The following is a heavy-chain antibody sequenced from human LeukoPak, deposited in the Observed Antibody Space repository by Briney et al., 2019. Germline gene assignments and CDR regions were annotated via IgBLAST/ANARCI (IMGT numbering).Heavy chain of an antibody. Sequence: GGSLRLSCAASGFTFSSYSMNWVRQAPGKGLEWVSYISTRSSTIYYADSVKGRFTISRDNAKNSLYLQMNSLRDEDTAVYYCARKDYYDSSGYQDYWGQGTLVTVSS. CDR1: GFTFSSYS. CDR2: ISTRSSTI. D-gene: IGHD3-22*01. J-gene: IGHJ4*02. CDR3: ARKDYYDSSGYQDY. V-gene: IGHV3-48*02.